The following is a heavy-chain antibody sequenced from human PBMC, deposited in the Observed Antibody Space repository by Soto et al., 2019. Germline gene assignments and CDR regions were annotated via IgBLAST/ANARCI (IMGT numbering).Heavy chain of an antibody. V-gene: IGHV1-3*01. CDR2: INAGNGNT. CDR1: GCTFTSYA. Sequence: ASLKVCCKASGCTFTSYAMHWVRQAPGQRLEWMGWINAGNGNTKYSQKFQGRVTITRDTSASTAYMELSSLRSEDTAVYYCASADYDFWSPTFAYSGEGTLVTVSS. J-gene: IGHJ4*02. CDR3: ASADYDFWSPTFAY. D-gene: IGHD3-3*01.